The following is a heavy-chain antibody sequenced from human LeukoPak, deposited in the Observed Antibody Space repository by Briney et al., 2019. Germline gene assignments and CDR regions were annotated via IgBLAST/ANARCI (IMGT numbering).Heavy chain of an antibody. D-gene: IGHD2-21*02. CDR3: ARDEKGGGTGDPRPPLPNY. V-gene: IGHV3-7*01. CDR1: GFTFSSYA. Sequence: GGSLRLSCAASGFTFSSYAMSWVRQAPGKGLEWVANIKQDGSEKYYVDSVKGRFTISRDNAKNSLYLQMNSLRAEDTAVYYCARDEKGGGTGDPRPPLPNYWGQGTLVTVSS. J-gene: IGHJ4*02. CDR2: IKQDGSEK.